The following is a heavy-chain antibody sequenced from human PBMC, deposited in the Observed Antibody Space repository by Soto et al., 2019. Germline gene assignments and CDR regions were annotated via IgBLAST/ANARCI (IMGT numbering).Heavy chain of an antibody. V-gene: IGHV4-4*02. J-gene: IGHJ5*02. CDR2: IYHSGST. CDR1: GGSISSSNW. CDR3: ARVRGYWTKGVCYIWLDP. Sequence: PSETLSLTCAVSGGSISSSNWWSWVRQPPGKGLEWIGEIYHSGSTNYNPSLKSRVTISVDKSKNQFSLKLSSVTAADTAVYYCARVRGYWTKGVCYIWLDPWGQGTLVTVSS. D-gene: IGHD2-8*01.